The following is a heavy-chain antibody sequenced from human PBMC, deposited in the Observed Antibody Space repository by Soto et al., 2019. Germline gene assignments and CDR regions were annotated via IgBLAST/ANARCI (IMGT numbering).Heavy chain of an antibody. CDR3: ARRGSLDALDI. J-gene: IGHJ3*02. D-gene: IGHD1-26*01. V-gene: IGHV4-59*01. CDR2: IYYSGST. Sequence: SETLSLTCTVSGGSIRSYYWSWIRQPPGKGLEWIGYIYYSGSTNYNPSLKSRVTISVDTSKNQFSLKLSSVTAADTAVYYCARRGSLDALDIWGQGTMVTVSS. CDR1: GGSIRSYY.